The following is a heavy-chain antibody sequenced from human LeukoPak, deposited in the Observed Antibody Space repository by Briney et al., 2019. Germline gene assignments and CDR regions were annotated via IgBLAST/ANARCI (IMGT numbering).Heavy chain of an antibody. V-gene: IGHV4-38-2*01. CDR3: AGSDYSIP. CDR2: IYHSGST. D-gene: IGHD4-11*01. J-gene: IGHJ4*02. Sequence: PSETLSLTCAVSGYSTSSGYYWGWIRQPPGKGLEWIGSIYHSGSTYYNPSLKSRVTISVGTSKNQFSLKLSSVTAADTAVYYCAGSDYSIPWGQGTLVTVSS. CDR1: GYSTSSGYY.